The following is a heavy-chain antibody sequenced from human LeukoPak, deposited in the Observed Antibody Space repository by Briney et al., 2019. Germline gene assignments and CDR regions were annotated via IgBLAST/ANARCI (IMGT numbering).Heavy chain of an antibody. CDR3: ASRRGYCSSTSCHGAFDI. J-gene: IGHJ3*02. CDR2: NYYSGST. D-gene: IGHD2-2*01. CDR1: VRPISLYY. Sequence: SETLSLTCSLSVRPISLYYWSCLRQPPGKARVWLGYNYYSGSTNYNPSLKGRVTISVDTSKNQFSLKRSSVTAADTAVYSCASRRGYCSSTSCHGAFDIWGQGTMVTVSS. V-gene: IGHV4-59*08.